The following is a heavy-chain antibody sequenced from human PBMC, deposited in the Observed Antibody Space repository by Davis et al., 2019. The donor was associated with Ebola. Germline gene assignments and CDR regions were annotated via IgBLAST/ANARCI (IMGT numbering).Heavy chain of an antibody. CDR1: GFTFSSYA. CDR2: ISGSGGST. Sequence: PGGSLRLSCAASGFTFSSYAMSWVRQAPGKGLEWVSAISGSGGSTYYADSVKGRFTISRDNSKNTLYLQMNSLRAEDTAVYYCAKDGPGIAVAGYYYYYGMDVWGKGTTVTVSS. D-gene: IGHD6-19*01. J-gene: IGHJ6*04. CDR3: AKDGPGIAVAGYYYYYGMDV. V-gene: IGHV3-23*01.